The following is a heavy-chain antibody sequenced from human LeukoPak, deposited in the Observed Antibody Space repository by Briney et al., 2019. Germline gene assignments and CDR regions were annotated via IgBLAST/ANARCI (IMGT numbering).Heavy chain of an antibody. Sequence: GASVKVSCKASGYTFTSYGISWVRQAPGQGLEWMGWISAYNGNTNYAQKLQGRVTMTTDTSTSTAYMELRSLRSDDTAAYYCARYCSSTSCRTYYYYGMDVWGQGTTVTVSS. V-gene: IGHV1-18*01. CDR1: GYTFTSYG. D-gene: IGHD2-2*01. CDR3: ARYCSSTSCRTYYYYGMDV. J-gene: IGHJ6*02. CDR2: ISAYNGNT.